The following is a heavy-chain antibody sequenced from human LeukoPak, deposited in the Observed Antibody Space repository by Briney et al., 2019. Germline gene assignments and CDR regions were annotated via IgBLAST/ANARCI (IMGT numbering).Heavy chain of an antibody. V-gene: IGHV4-59*01. CDR3: ARVRSGYGEEFDY. J-gene: IGHJ4*02. CDR1: GGSISSYY. Sequence: PSETLSLTCTVSGGSISSYYWSWIRQPPGKGLEWIGYIYYSGSTNYNPSLKSRVTISVDTSKNQFSLKLSSVTAADTAVYYCARVRSGYGEEFDYWGQGTLVTVSS. CDR2: IYYSGST. D-gene: IGHD5-12*01.